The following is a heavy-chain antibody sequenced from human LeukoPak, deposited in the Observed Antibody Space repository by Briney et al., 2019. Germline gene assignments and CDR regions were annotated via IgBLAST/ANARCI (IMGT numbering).Heavy chain of an antibody. CDR1: GGSISSGSYY. D-gene: IGHD3-22*01. CDR3: ARVTTGGYYNC. V-gene: IGHV4-61*02. CDR2: IYTSGST. Sequence: PSQTLSLTCTVSGGSISSGSYYWSWIQQPAGKGLEWIGRIYTSGSTNYNHSLKSRVTISVDTSKNQFSLKLSSVTAADTAVYYCARVTTGGYYNCWGQGTLVTVSS. J-gene: IGHJ4*02.